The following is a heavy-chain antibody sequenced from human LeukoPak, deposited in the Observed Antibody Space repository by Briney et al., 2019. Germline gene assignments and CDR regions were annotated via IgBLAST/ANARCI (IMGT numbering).Heavy chain of an antibody. V-gene: IGHV3-73*01. CDR2: MRSKAANYAT. CDR3: SSLSGDPSGAGYNI. CDR1: GFSFSGSG. Sequence: GSRRLSCAASGFSFSGSGIHWVRQASGKGLEWVGHMRSKAANYATADVESVRGRFTISRDDSQNTAYLQMNSLQIDDTAVYYCSSLSGDPSGAGYNIWGQGTSVIFSS. D-gene: IGHD3-9*01. J-gene: IGHJ3*02.